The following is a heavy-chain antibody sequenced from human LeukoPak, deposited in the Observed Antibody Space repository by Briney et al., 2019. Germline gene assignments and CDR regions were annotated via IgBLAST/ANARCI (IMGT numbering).Heavy chain of an antibody. V-gene: IGHV1-2*02. Sequence: ASVTVSCKASGYTFTDYYIHWVRRAPGQGLAWMGWINPNSGDTNYAQKFQGRVTMTRDTSISTAYMELSRLRSDDTAVYFCARDQSDRLRGLDYWGQGTLVSVSS. CDR2: INPNSGDT. D-gene: IGHD3-16*01. CDR1: GYTFTDYY. CDR3: ARDQSDRLRGLDY. J-gene: IGHJ4*02.